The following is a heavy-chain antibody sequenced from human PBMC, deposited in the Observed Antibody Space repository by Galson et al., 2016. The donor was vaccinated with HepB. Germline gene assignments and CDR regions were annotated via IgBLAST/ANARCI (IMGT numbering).Heavy chain of an antibody. CDR3: ATLTFRAAIDPFNH. D-gene: IGHD6-13*01. CDR1: GDDFTNYA. J-gene: IGHJ1*01. CDR2: IATNPGSP. V-gene: IGHV7-4-1*02. Sequence: SVKVSCKASGDDFTNYAISWLRQAPGQGPEWTGWIATNPGSPTYAPGFTGRFIFSLDTSVGTAYLQIKDLQTEDTAMYYCATLTFRAAIDPFNHWGQGTRVTVSS.